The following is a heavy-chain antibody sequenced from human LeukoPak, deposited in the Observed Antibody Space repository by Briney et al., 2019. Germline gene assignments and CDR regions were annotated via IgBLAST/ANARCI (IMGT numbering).Heavy chain of an antibody. CDR1: GFTFSSYS. CDR3: ASDVSGGSCY. Sequence: GGSLRLSCAASGFTFSSYSMNWVRQAPGKGLEWVSSISSSSSYIYYADSVKGRFAISRDNAKNSLYLQMNSLRAEDTAVYYCASDVSGGSCYWGQGTLVTVSS. CDR2: ISSSSSYI. D-gene: IGHD2-15*01. V-gene: IGHV3-21*01. J-gene: IGHJ4*02.